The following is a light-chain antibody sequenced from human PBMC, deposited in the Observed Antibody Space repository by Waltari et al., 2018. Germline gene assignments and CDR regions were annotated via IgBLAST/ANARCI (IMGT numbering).Light chain of an antibody. CDR3: CSYAGSATPYV. CDR1: SNDVGRYNL. Sequence: QSALTQPASVSGSPGQSITISCTGTSNDVGRYNLVSWYQQHPGKAPKLMIFEVTKRHSGVSNRFSGSTSGNTASLTISGLQAEDEADYYCCSYAGSATPYVFGTGTKVTVL. CDR2: EVT. V-gene: IGLV2-23*02. J-gene: IGLJ1*01.